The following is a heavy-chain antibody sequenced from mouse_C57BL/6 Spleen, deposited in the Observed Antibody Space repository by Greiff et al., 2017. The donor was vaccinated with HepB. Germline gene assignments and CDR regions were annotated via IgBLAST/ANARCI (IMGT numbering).Heavy chain of an antibody. CDR2: IDPSDSYT. CDR3: ARLIYYGSSPWFAY. CDR1: GYTFTSYW. D-gene: IGHD1-1*01. V-gene: IGHV1-50*01. Sequence: QVQLQQPGAELVKPGASVKLSCEASGYTFTSYWMQWVKQRPGQGLEWIGEIDPSDSYTNYNQKFKGKATLTVDTSSSTAYMQLSSLTSEDSAVYYCARLIYYGSSPWFAYWGQGTLVTVSA. J-gene: IGHJ3*01.